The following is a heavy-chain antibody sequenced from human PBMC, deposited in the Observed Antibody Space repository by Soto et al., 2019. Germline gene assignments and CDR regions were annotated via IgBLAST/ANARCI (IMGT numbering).Heavy chain of an antibody. CDR2: ISGYNGNT. CDR3: ARGGRFAVADTDY. Sequence: QVQLVQSGVEVKKHGASVRVSCKASGCTFTNYGITWVRQAPGQGLEWLGWISGYNGNTNYAQKFQGRVTMTTDTSTSTAYMDLTSLRYDDTAVYYCARGGRFAVADTDYWGQGTLLTVSS. J-gene: IGHJ4*02. D-gene: IGHD3-3*01. CDR1: GCTFTNYG. V-gene: IGHV1-18*01.